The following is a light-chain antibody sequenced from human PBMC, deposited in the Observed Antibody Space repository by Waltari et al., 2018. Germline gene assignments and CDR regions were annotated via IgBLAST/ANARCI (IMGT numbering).Light chain of an antibody. CDR3: QHYVRLPVT. Sequence: EIVLTQSPGALSLSPGETATLSCRASQSIGRTLAWYQQKPGQAPRLLIYATSTRATGIPDRFSGSGSETDFSLTIYRLEPEDFAVYYCQHYVRLPVTFGQGTKVEIK. CDR1: QSIGRTL. V-gene: IGKV3-20*01. J-gene: IGKJ1*01. CDR2: ATS.